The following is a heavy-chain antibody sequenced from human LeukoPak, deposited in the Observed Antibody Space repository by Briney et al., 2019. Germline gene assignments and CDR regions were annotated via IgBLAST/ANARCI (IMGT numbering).Heavy chain of an antibody. D-gene: IGHD2-2*01. V-gene: IGHV3-21*03. CDR3: ESDTYQLRWFDP. Sequence: KTGGSLRLSCAASGVILSNFSMKWIRQAPGKGLEWVSSITDSPNYVEYADSVKGRFTISRDDAKNSLYLQMDRLRARDAHVYYCESDTYQLRWFDPWGQGTLVTVSS. J-gene: IGHJ5*02. CDR2: ITDSPNYV. CDR1: GVILSNFS.